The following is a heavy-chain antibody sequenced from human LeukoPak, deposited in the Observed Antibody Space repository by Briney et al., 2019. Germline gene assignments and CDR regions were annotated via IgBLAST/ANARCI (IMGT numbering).Heavy chain of an antibody. CDR2: ISGSGDNT. J-gene: IGHJ4*02. CDR1: GFTFSSYA. Sequence: GGSLRLSCAASGFTFSSYAMSWVRQAPGKGLEWVSAISGSGDNTYYADSVKGRFSISRDNSMNTLYLQMNSLRAEDTAVYYCAKARSPTSDTAYFDYWGQGTLVTVSS. CDR3: AKARSPTSDTAYFDY. V-gene: IGHV3-23*01. D-gene: IGHD5-18*01.